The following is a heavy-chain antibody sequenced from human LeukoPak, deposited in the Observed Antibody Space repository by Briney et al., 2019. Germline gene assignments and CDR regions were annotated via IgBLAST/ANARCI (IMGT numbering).Heavy chain of an antibody. J-gene: IGHJ6*02. CDR3: ARQDFWSGYGVRGATYYYGMDV. V-gene: IGHV5-10-1*01. Sequence: GESLKISCKGSGYSFTSYWISWVRQMPGKGLEWMGRIDPSDSYTNYSPSFQGHVTISADKSISTAYLQWSSLKASDTAMYYCARQDFWSGYGVRGATYYYGMDVWGQGTTVTVSS. D-gene: IGHD3-3*01. CDR1: GYSFTSYW. CDR2: IDPSDSYT.